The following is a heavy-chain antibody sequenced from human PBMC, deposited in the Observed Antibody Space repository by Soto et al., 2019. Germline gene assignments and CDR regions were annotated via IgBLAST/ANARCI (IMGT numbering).Heavy chain of an antibody. CDR3: VRGFASGGRIYFDY. J-gene: IGHJ4*02. CDR2: TRNKANSYST. CDR1: GFTFSDHY. Sequence: GGSLRLSCAASGFTFSDHYMDWVRQAPGKGLEWVGRTRNKANSYSTEYAASVKGRFTISRDDSKTSLYLQMNSLKTEDTAVYYCVRGFASGGRIYFDYWGQGTLVTVSS. D-gene: IGHD3-10*01. V-gene: IGHV3-72*01.